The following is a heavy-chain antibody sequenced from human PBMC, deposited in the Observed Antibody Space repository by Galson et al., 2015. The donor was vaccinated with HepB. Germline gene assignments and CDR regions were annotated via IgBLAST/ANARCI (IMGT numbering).Heavy chain of an antibody. CDR3: ARQNGYCSSTSCYRTMGENAFDI. J-gene: IGHJ3*02. D-gene: IGHD2-2*03. V-gene: IGHV4-39*01. CDR1: GGSISSSSYY. CDR2: IYYSGST. Sequence: TLSLTCTVSGGSISSSSYYWGWIRQPPGKGLEWIGSIYYSGSTYYNPSLKSRVTISVDTSKNQFSLKLSSVTAADTAVYYCARQNGYCSSTSCYRTMGENAFDIWGQGTMVTVSS.